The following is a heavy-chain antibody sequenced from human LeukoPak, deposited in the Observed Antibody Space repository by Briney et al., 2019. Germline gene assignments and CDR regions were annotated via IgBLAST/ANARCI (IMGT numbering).Heavy chain of an antibody. V-gene: IGHV3-48*03. CDR1: GFTFSSYE. D-gene: IGHD2-8*01. CDR2: ISSSGSTV. Sequence: PGGSLRLSCAASGFTFSSYEMNWVRQAPGKGLEWVSYISSSGSTVYYADSVKGRFTISRDNAKNSPYLQMNSLRAEDTAVYYCAKDPVRDIVLMVYALWGQGTLVTVSS. J-gene: IGHJ4*02. CDR3: AKDPVRDIVLMVYAL.